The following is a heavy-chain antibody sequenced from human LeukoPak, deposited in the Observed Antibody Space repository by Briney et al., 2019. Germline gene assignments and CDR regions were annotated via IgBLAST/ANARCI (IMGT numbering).Heavy chain of an antibody. D-gene: IGHD6-19*01. CDR2: INPSGGST. V-gene: IGHV1-46*01. J-gene: IGHJ6*02. CDR3: ARAVAVAGNLYYYGMDV. Sequence: GASVKVSCKASGYTFTSYYMHWVRQAPGQGLEWMGLINPSGGSTSYAQKFQGRVTMTRDTSTSTVYMELSSLRYEDTAVYYCARAVAVAGNLYYYGMDVWGQGTTVTVSS. CDR1: GYTFTSYY.